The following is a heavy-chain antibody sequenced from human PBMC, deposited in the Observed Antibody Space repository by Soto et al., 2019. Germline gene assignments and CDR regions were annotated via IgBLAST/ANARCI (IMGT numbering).Heavy chain of an antibody. CDR3: AREVNWISRGVPDVFDI. CDR2: IYYSGST. V-gene: IGHV4-31*03. CDR1: GGSISSGGYY. Sequence: PSETLSLTCTVSGGSISSGGYYWSWIRQHPGKGLEWIGYIYYSGSTYYNPSLKSRVTISVDTSKNQFSLKLSSVTAADTAVYYCAREVNWISRGVPDVFDIWGQGTMVTVSS. J-gene: IGHJ3*02. D-gene: IGHD1-1*01.